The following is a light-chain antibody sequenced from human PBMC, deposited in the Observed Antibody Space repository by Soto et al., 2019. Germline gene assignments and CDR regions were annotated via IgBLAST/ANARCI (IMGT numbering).Light chain of an antibody. CDR2: GAS. V-gene: IGKV1-17*01. CDR1: QDFRND. Sequence: DIQMTQSPSSLSASVGDRVTITCRASQDFRNDLDWYQQKPGKAPKRLIYGASSLQSGVPSRFSGSGSGTEFTLTISSLQPEDFATYFCLQHHSHPYTFGQGTKLEIK. J-gene: IGKJ2*01. CDR3: LQHHSHPYT.